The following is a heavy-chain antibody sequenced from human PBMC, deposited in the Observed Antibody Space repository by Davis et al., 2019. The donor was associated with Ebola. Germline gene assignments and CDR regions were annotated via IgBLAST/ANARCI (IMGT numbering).Heavy chain of an antibody. D-gene: IGHD3/OR15-3a*01. CDR3: ARASDGFFFNY. Sequence: GESLKISCAASGFTVSSNYMSWVRQAPGKGLEWVSSISSSSSYIYYADSVKGRFTISRDNAKNTLYLQMSSLRAEDTAVYYCARASDGFFFNYWGQGTLVTVSS. CDR1: GFTVSSNY. V-gene: IGHV3-21*01. J-gene: IGHJ4*02. CDR2: ISSSSSYI.